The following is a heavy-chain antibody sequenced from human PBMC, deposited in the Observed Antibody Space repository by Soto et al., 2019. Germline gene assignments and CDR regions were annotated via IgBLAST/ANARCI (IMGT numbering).Heavy chain of an antibody. CDR3: ASSYYDFWSGYYSLSYYYGMDV. J-gene: IGHJ6*02. D-gene: IGHD3-3*01. CDR2: ISAYNGNT. Sequence: QVQLVQTGAEVKKPGASVKVSCKASGYTLTSYGISWVRQAPGQGLEWMGWISAYNGNTNYAQKLHGRVTMTTDTSTSTAYMELRSLRSDDTAVYYCASSYYDFWSGYYSLSYYYGMDVWGHGTTVTVSS. CDR1: GYTLTSYG. V-gene: IGHV1-18*01.